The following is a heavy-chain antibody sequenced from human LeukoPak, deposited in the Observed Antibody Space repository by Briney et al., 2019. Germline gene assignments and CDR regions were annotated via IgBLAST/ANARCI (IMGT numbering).Heavy chain of an antibody. CDR2: ISSSSSYT. J-gene: IGHJ3*02. CDR1: GFTFSDYY. D-gene: IGHD3-10*01. CDR3: AREATYYGSGSHDAFDI. V-gene: IGHV3-11*05. Sequence: GGSLRLSCAASGFTFSDYYMSWIRQAPGKGLEWVSYISSSSSYTNYADSVKGRFTISRDNAKNSLYLQMNSLRAEDTAVYYCAREATYYGSGSHDAFDIWGQGTMVTVSS.